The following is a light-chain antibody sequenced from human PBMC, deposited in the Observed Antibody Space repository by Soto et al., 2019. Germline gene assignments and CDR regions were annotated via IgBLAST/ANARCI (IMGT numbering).Light chain of an antibody. J-gene: IGKJ1*01. Sequence: DIQMTQSPSSLSASVGDRVTITCRASQSIASKLNWYRQKPGKAPNLLIYGASTLQSGVPSRFSGSGSGTDFTLTISSLQPDDFAAYYCQQSYSTPRTFGHGTEVEMK. V-gene: IGKV1-39*01. CDR3: QQSYSTPRT. CDR1: QSIASK. CDR2: GAS.